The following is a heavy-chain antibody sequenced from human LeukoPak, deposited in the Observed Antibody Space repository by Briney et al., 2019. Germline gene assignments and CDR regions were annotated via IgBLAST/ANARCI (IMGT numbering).Heavy chain of an antibody. J-gene: IGHJ5*02. CDR1: GYTFTGYY. CDR3: ARTDIVATSWFDP. CDR2: INPNSGGT. Sequence: ASVKVSCKASGYTFTGYYMHWVRQAPGQGLEWMGWINPNSGGTNYARKFQGRVTMTRDTSISTAYMELSRLRSDDTAVYYCARTDIVATSWFDPWGQGTLVTVSS. D-gene: IGHD5-12*01. V-gene: IGHV1-2*02.